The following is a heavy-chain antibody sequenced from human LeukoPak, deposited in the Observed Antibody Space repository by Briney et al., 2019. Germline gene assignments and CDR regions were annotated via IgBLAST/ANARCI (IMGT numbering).Heavy chain of an antibody. CDR1: GVSISSHY. V-gene: IGHV4-59*11. J-gene: IGHJ3*01. D-gene: IGHD6-13*01. CDR3: ARDARGAAAADDAFDV. Sequence: SETLSLTCTVSGVSISSHYWSWIRQPPGKGLEWIGDTHYSGSTNYNPSLKSRVTISVDTSKNQFSPKLSSVTAADTGVYYCARDARGAAAADDAFDVWGQGTMVTVSS. CDR2: THYSGST.